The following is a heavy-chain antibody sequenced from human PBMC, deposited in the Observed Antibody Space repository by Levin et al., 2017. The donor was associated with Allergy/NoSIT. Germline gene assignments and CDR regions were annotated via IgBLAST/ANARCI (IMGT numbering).Heavy chain of an antibody. J-gene: IGHJ5*02. D-gene: IGHD6-19*01. V-gene: IGHV4-34*01. CDR2: INHSGST. CDR3: ARGLLDSSGWSNWFDP. CDR1: GGSFSGYY. Sequence: SETLSLTCAVYGGSFSGYYWSWIRQPPGKGLEWIGEINHSGSTNYNPSLKSRVTISVDTSKNQFSLKLSSVTAADTAVYYCARGLLDSSGWSNWFDPWGQGTLVTVSS.